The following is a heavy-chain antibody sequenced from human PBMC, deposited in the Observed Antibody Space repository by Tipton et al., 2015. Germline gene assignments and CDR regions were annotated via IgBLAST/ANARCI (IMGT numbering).Heavy chain of an antibody. CDR1: GYSFTSYW. CDR2: IYPGDSET. V-gene: IGHV5-51*01. D-gene: IGHD3-22*01. CDR3: ARHVSFYYDTHGSDALDI. Sequence: QSGAEVKKPGESLKISCKGSGYSFTSYWIGWVRQMPGKGLELMGIIYPGDSETTYSPSFQGQVTISADKSISTAYLQWSSLKASDTAMYYCARHVSFYYDTHGSDALDIWAQGTMVTVSS. J-gene: IGHJ3*02.